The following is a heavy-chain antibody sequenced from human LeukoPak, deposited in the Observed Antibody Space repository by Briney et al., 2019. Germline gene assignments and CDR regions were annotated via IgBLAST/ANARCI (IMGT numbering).Heavy chain of an antibody. CDR1: GFTFSSYD. CDR2: ISYDGSNK. Sequence: PGGSLRLSCAASGFTFSSYDMHWVRQAPGKGLEWVAVISYDGSNKYYADSVKGRFTISRDNSKNTLYLQMNSLRAEDMAVYCCASPSAGSYYPFDYWGQGTLVTVSS. V-gene: IGHV3-30*04. CDR3: ASPSAGSYYPFDY. J-gene: IGHJ4*02. D-gene: IGHD3-10*01.